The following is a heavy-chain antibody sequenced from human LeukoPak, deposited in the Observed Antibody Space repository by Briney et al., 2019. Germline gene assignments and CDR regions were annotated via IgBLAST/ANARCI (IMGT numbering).Heavy chain of an antibody. J-gene: IGHJ4*02. V-gene: IGHV4-59*01. CDR3: ARGGYDFWSGYLKD. CDR2: IYYSGST. CDR1: GGSISNYY. D-gene: IGHD3-3*01. Sequence: SETLSLTCTVSGGSISNYYWSWIRRPPGKGLEWIGYIYYSGSTNYNPSLKSRVTISVDTSKNQFSLKLSSVTAADTAVYYCARGGYDFWSGYLKDWGQGTLVTVSS.